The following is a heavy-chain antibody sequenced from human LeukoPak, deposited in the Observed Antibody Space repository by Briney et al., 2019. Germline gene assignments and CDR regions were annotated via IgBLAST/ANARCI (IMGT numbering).Heavy chain of an antibody. J-gene: IGHJ3*02. V-gene: IGHV1-18*01. D-gene: IGHD3-9*01. Sequence: ASVKVSCKASGGTFSSYAISWVRQAPGQGLEWMGWISAYNGNTNYAQKLQGRVTMTTDTSTSTAYMELRSLRSDDTAVYYCARGLRYFDWLFSNDKFGDAFDIWGQGTMVTVSS. CDR3: ARGLRYFDWLFSNDKFGDAFDI. CDR1: GGTFSSYA. CDR2: ISAYNGNT.